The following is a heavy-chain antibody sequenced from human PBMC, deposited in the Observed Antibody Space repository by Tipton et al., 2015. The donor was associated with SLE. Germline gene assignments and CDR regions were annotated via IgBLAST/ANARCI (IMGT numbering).Heavy chain of an antibody. Sequence: QSGAEVKKPGESLKISCKGSGYSFTSYWIGWVRQMPGKGLEWMGIIYPGDSDTRYSPSFQGQVTISADKSISTAYLQWSSLKASDPAMYYCARRGYCSSTSCGAYFQHWGQGTLVTVSS. CDR2: IYPGDSDT. CDR1: GYSFTSYW. V-gene: IGHV5-51*03. CDR3: ARRGYCSSTSCGAYFQH. D-gene: IGHD2-2*01. J-gene: IGHJ1*01.